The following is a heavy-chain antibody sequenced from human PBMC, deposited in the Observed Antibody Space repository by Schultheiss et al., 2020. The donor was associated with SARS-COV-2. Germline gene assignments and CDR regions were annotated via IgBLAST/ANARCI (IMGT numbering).Heavy chain of an antibody. D-gene: IGHD2-15*01. CDR1: GFTFSSYG. J-gene: IGHJ4*02. V-gene: IGHV3-33*08. Sequence: GESLKISCAVSGFTFSSYGMHWVRQAPGKGLEWVAVIWYDGSNKYYADSVKGRFTISRDNSKNTLYLQMNSLRAEDTAVYYCARDAGRSGHTPLDYWGQGTLVTVSS. CDR2: IWYDGSNK. CDR3: ARDAGRSGHTPLDY.